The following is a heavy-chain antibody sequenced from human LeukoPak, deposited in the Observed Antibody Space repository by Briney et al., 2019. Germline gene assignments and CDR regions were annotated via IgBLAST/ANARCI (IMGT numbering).Heavy chain of an antibody. CDR1: GFTFRSFA. D-gene: IGHD5-18*01. CDR3: ARGGKGGASWIQNTRNNWFDP. CDR2: ISHDGSNK. V-gene: IGHV3-30*04. J-gene: IGHJ5*02. Sequence: PGGSLRLSCAASGFTFRSFAMHWVRQAPGKGLQWVAIISHDGSNKYYEDSLKGRFTISRDNAKNSLYLQMNSLRAEDTAVYYCARGGKGGASWIQNTRNNWFDPWGQGTLVTVSS.